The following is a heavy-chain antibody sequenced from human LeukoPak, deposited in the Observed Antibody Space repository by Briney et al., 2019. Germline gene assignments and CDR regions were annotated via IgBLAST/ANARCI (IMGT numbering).Heavy chain of an antibody. CDR3: ARGRGSSWYYFDS. CDR2: IYASGNT. J-gene: IGHJ4*02. Sequence: PSETLSLTCTVSGGSISNNYWTWIRQPPGKGLEWIGRIYASGNTNYNPSLKGRVTMTVDTSKNQFSLNLSSVTAADTAVYYCARGRGSSWYYFDSWGQGTLVTVSS. D-gene: IGHD6-13*01. CDR1: GGSISNNY. V-gene: IGHV4-4*07.